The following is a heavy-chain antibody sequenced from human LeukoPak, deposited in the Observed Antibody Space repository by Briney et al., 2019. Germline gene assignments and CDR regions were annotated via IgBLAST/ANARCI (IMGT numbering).Heavy chain of an antibody. V-gene: IGHV1-2*02. D-gene: IGHD3-22*01. CDR2: INPRIGAT. CDR1: GYTLTVFY. CDR3: ARRSVIVVITRIDDAFDI. Sequence: GASVNLSRKVSGYTLTVFYINCVPGAPGQGRGWMGGINPRIGATNYAQTFEDRVNMTGDTSISTAYMQLCRLRFDDTAIYYSARRSVIVVITRIDDAFDIWGQGKMV. J-gene: IGHJ3*02.